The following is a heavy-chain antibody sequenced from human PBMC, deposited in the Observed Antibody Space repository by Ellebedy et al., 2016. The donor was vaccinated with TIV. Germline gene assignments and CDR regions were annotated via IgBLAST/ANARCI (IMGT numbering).Heavy chain of an antibody. J-gene: IGHJ6*03. CDR2: INSDGSRT. Sequence: GESLKISXAASGSTFSRYWTHWVRQAPGKGLVWVSGINSDGSRTDYADSVKGRFTISRDNAKNSVYLQMNSLRAEDTAVYYCARSLGRTGSRNWSQYYYYYMDVWGKGTTVTVSS. CDR3: ARSLGRTGSRNWSQYYYYYMDV. V-gene: IGHV3-74*01. CDR1: GSTFSRYW. D-gene: IGHD1-1*01.